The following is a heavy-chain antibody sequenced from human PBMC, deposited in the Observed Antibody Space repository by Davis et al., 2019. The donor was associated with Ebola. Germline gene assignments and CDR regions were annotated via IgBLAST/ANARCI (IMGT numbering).Heavy chain of an antibody. D-gene: IGHD1-1*01. CDR2: INPNSGGT. CDR3: ARGTGTYYYYGMDV. Sequence: ASVKVSCKASGYTFTSYGISWVRQAPGQGLEWMGWINPNSGGTNYAQKFQGWVTMTRDTSISTAYMELSRLRAEDTAVYYCARGTGTYYYYGMDVWGQGTTVTVSS. CDR1: GYTFTSYG. V-gene: IGHV1-2*04. J-gene: IGHJ6*02.